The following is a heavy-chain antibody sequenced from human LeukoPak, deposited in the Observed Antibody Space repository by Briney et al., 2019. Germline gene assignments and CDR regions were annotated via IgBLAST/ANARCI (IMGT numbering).Heavy chain of an antibody. CDR3: AREVWRSSITMVRDYGMDV. CDR1: GFTFSSYW. D-gene: IGHD3-10*01. J-gene: IGHJ6*02. CDR2: IKQDGSEK. V-gene: IGHV3-7*01. Sequence: GGSLRLSCAASGFTFSSYWMSWVRQAPGKGLEWVANIKQDGSEKYYVDSVKGRFTISRDNAKNSLYLQMNSLRAEDTAVYYCAREVWRSSITMVRDYGMDVWGQGTTVTVSS.